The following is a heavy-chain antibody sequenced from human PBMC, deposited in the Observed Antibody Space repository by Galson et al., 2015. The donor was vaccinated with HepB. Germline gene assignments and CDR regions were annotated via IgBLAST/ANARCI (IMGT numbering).Heavy chain of an antibody. D-gene: IGHD4-11*01. CDR2: ISAYNGNT. V-gene: IGHV1-18*04. Sequence: SVKVSCKASGYTFTSYGISWVRQAPGQGLEWMRWISAYNGNTNYAQKLQGRVTMTTDTSTSTAYMELRSLRSDDTAVYYCARDTASVLTTVTTDYYGMDVWGQGTTVTVSS. CDR1: GYTFTSYG. CDR3: ARDTASVLTTVTTDYYGMDV. J-gene: IGHJ6*02.